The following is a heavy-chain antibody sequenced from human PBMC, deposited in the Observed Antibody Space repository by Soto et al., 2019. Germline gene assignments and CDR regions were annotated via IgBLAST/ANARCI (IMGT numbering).Heavy chain of an antibody. CDR2: IYLDDAK. J-gene: IGHJ4*02. Sequence: QITLKESGPPLVKPTQPLTLTCTFSGLSLSTSGVGVGWIRQPPGKALEWLALIYLDDAKRYSPSLNSRLTSTKDTTKNQVVLTMTNMDPVDTATYYCAHLKSIPARYCSGGSCSYFDYWGQGTLVTVSS. CDR3: AHLKSIPARYCSGGSCSYFDY. V-gene: IGHV2-5*02. D-gene: IGHD2-15*01. CDR1: GLSLSTSGVG.